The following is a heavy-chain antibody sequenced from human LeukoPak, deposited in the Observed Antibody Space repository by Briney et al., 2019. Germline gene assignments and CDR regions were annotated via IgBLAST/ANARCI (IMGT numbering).Heavy chain of an antibody. CDR2: IYYSGST. V-gene: IGHV4-59*01. D-gene: IGHD5-12*01. CDR3: ARVWSGYDSSGYYYFDH. J-gene: IGHJ4*02. Sequence: SETLSLTCTVSGGSISSYWWSWIRQPPGKGLEWIGYIYYSGSTNYNPSLKSRVTISVDTSKNQFSLKLSSVTAADTAVYYCARVWSGYDSSGYYYFDHWGQGTLVTVSS. CDR1: GGSISSYW.